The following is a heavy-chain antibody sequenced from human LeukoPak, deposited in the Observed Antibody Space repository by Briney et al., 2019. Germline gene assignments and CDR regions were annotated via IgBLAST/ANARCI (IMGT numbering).Heavy chain of an antibody. CDR2: INHSGST. J-gene: IGHJ6*02. V-gene: IGHV4-34*01. Sequence: KTSETLSLTCAVYGGSFSGYYWSWIRQPPGKGLEWIGEINHSGSTNYNPSLKSRVTISVDTSKTQFSLKLSSVTAADTAVYYCASDRRYYGIDVWGQGTTVTVSS. CDR1: GGSFSGYY. CDR3: ASDRRYYGIDV. D-gene: IGHD2-15*01.